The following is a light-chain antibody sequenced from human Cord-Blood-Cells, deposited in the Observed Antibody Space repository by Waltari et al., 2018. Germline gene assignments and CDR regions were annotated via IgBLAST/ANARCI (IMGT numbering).Light chain of an antibody. J-gene: IGKJ1*01. Sequence: QSPATLSLSPGERATLSCRASPSVSSYLAWYQQKPGQAPRLLIYDAFNRATGIPARFSDSGSGTDFTLTISSLEPEDFAVYYCQQRSNWPAWTFGQGTKVEIK. CDR1: PSVSSY. CDR2: DAF. V-gene: IGKV3-11*01. CDR3: QQRSNWPAWT.